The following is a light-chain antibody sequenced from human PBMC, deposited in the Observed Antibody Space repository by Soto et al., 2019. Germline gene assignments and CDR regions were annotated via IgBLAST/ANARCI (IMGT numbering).Light chain of an antibody. CDR1: QSVSSW. V-gene: IGKV3-20*01. J-gene: IGKJ1*01. CDR3: QQYGSSPRT. CDR2: GAS. Sequence: TQSPSTLSASVGDRVTITCRASQSVSSWLAWYQQKPGQAPRLLIYGASSRATGIPDRFSGSGSGTDFTLTISRLEPEDFAVYYCQQYGSSPRTFGQGTKVDIK.